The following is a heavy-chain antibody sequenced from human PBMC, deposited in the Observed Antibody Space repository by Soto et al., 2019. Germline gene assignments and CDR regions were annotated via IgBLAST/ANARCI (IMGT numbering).Heavy chain of an antibody. D-gene: IGHD1-7*01. V-gene: IGHV1-24*01. CDR2: FDPEDGET. J-gene: IGHJ6*02. CDR3: ATNLELPPAPSVNYYYYGMDV. Sequence: GASVKVSCKVSGYTLTELSMHWVRQAPGKGLEWMGGFDPEDGETIYAQKFQGRVTMTEDTSTDTAYMELSSLRSEDTAVYYCATNLELPPAPSVNYYYYGMDVWGQGTTVTVSS. CDR1: GYTLTELS.